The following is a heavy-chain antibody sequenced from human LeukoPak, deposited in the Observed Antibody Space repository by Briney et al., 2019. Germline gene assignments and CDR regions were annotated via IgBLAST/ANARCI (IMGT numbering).Heavy chain of an antibody. V-gene: IGHV1-18*01. D-gene: IGHD6-13*01. J-gene: IGHJ6*03. Sequence: ASVKVSCKASGYTFTSYGISWVRQAPGQGLEWMGWISAYNGNTNYAQKLQGRVTMTTDTSTGTAYMELRNLRSDDTAVYYCARGLRSSWYPFPPAYYYYYMDVWGKGTTVIISS. CDR1: GYTFTSYG. CDR2: ISAYNGNT. CDR3: ARGLRSSWYPFPPAYYYYYMDV.